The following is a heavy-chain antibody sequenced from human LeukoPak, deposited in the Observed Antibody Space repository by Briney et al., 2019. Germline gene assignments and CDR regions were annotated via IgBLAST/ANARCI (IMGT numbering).Heavy chain of an antibody. J-gene: IGHJ4*02. CDR3: AREPTTVTTAFDY. CDR1: GFTFSSYS. CDR2: ISSSSSYI. Sequence: PRGSLRLSCAASGFTFSSYSMNWVRQAPGKGLEWVSSISSSSSYIYYADSVKGRFTISRDNAKNSLYLQMNSLRAEDTAVYYCAREPTTVTTAFDYWGQGTLVTVSS. V-gene: IGHV3-21*01. D-gene: IGHD4-17*01.